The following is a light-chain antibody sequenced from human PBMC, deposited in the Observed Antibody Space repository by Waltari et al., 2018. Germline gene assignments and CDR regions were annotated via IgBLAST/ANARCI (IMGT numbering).Light chain of an antibody. V-gene: IGKV1-39*01. J-gene: IGKJ2*01. CDR2: GAS. CDR3: QQSYSSPLYT. Sequence: DIRMTPSPSSLSASVGDRVPITCRASQSSSTVLNWYQHRPGKAPKLLIYGASNLQSGVASRFSGSGSGGDFTLTISGLKPEDFATYYCQQSYSSPLYTFGQGTRLEIK. CDR1: QSSSTV.